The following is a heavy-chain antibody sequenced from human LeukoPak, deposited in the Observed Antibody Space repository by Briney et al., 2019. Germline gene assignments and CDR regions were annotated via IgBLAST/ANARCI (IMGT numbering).Heavy chain of an antibody. J-gene: IGHJ1*01. CDR1: GFTFSSYG. V-gene: IGHV3-33*06. CDR3: AKDPNYYDSSGYYYPRTEYFQH. CDR2: IWYDGSNK. Sequence: GGSLRLSCAASGFTFSSYGMHWVRQAPGKGLEWVAVIWYDGSNKYYADSVKGRFTISRDNSKNTLYLQMNSLRAEDTAVYYCAKDPNYYDSSGYYYPRTEYFQHWGQGTLVTVSS. D-gene: IGHD3-22*01.